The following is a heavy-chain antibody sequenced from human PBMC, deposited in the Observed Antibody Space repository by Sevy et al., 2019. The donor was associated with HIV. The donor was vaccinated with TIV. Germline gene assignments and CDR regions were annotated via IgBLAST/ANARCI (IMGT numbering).Heavy chain of an antibody. J-gene: IGHJ3*02. Sequence: GGSLRLSCAASGFTFSSYWMSWVRQAPGKGLEWVANIKQDGSEKYYVDSVKGRFTISRDNAKNSLYLQMNSLRAEDTAVYYGARTPTGTIFGVVPAFDIWGQGTMVTVSS. D-gene: IGHD3-3*01. CDR1: GFTFSSYW. CDR3: ARTPTGTIFGVVPAFDI. CDR2: IKQDGSEK. V-gene: IGHV3-7*01.